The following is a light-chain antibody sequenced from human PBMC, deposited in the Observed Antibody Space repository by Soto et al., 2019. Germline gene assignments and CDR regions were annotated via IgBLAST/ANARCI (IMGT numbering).Light chain of an antibody. CDR1: QSISSW. CDR2: KAS. Sequence: DIQMTQSPSTLSASVGDRVTITCRASQSISSWLAWYQQKPGKAPNLLIYKASSLESGVPSRFSGSGSGTEFTLTISSLHPDDFETYYCQQYNSYPLTFGGGTKVEIK. V-gene: IGKV1-5*03. J-gene: IGKJ4*01. CDR3: QQYNSYPLT.